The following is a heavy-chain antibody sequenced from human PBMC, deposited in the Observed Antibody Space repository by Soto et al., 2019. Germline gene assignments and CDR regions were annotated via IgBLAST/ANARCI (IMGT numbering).Heavy chain of an antibody. CDR3: VRGEWLSSLFNWFDP. Sequence: PSETLSLTCTVSGGSISSSSYYWGWIRQPPGKGLEWIGSIYYSGSTYYNPSLKSRVTISVDTSKNQFSLKLSSVTAADTAVYYCVRGEWLSSLFNWFDPWGQGTLVTVSS. CDR2: IYYSGST. J-gene: IGHJ5*02. CDR1: GGSISSSSYY. V-gene: IGHV4-39*01. D-gene: IGHD3-3*01.